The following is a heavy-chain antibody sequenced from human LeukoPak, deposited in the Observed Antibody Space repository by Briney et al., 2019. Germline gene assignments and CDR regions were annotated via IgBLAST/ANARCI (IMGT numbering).Heavy chain of an antibody. CDR3: ASTTISPVGGMDV. V-gene: IGHV3-7*05. D-gene: IGHD2/OR15-2a*01. Sequence: AVSLSLSCAASGFTCCCYYLRWVPQAPGLGLECLTNIKQDGSEKYYVDYVKGRFTISRDSAKNSLYLQVNSLRAEDTAVYYCASTTISPVGGMDVWGQGTTVTVSS. CDR1: GFTCCCYY. J-gene: IGHJ6*02. CDR2: IKQDGSEK.